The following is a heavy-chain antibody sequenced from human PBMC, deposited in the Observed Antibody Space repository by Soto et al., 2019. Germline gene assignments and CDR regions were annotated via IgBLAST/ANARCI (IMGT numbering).Heavy chain of an antibody. Sequence: SETLSLTCAVYGGSFSDYSWSWIRQPPGKGLAWIGEISHSGGSNYNPSLKSRVTISVDTSKKQFSLKLSSVTAADTAVYYCSRGRKDYSSSWYVGWGQGTLVT. CDR1: GGSFSDYS. V-gene: IGHV4-34*01. D-gene: IGHD6-13*01. CDR3: SRGRKDYSSSWYVG. J-gene: IGHJ4*02. CDR2: ISHSGGS.